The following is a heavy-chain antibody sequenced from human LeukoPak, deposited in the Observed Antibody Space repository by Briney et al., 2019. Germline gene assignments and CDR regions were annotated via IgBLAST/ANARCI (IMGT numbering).Heavy chain of an antibody. CDR1: GFSLSTSGMC. CDR2: IDWDGDK. V-gene: IGHV2-70*11. CDR3: ARKGSAWNYFDY. D-gene: IGHD6-19*01. J-gene: IGHJ4*02. Sequence: SGPALVKPTQTLTLTCTFSGFSLSTSGMCVSWIRQPPGKALEWLARIDWDGDKCYSTSLKTRLTISKDTSKNQVVLSMTNMDPVDTANYYCARKGSAWNYFDYWGQGALVTVSS.